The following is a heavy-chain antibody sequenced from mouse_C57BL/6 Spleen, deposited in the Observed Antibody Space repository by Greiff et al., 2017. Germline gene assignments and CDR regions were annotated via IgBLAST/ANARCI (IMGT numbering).Heavy chain of an antibody. V-gene: IGHV5-4*01. CDR1: GFTFSSYA. CDR3: ARDLDYYGSSLLYWYFDV. Sequence: EVKLMESGGGLVKPGGSLKLSCAASGFTFSSYAMSWVRQTPEKRLEWVATISDGGSYTYYPDNVKGRFTISRDNAKNNLYLQMSHLKSEDTAMYYCARDLDYYGSSLLYWYFDVWGTGTTVTVSS. D-gene: IGHD1-1*01. J-gene: IGHJ1*03. CDR2: ISDGGSYT.